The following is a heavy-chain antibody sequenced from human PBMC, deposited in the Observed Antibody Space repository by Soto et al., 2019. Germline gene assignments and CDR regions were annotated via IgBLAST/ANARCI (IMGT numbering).Heavy chain of an antibody. V-gene: IGHV3-13*05. J-gene: IGHJ6*02. CDR1: GFTFSAYD. D-gene: IGHD2-15*01. CDR2: IGAADDP. Sequence: GGSLRLSCAASGFTFSAYDMHWVRQATGKGLEWVSAIGAADDPYYLGSVKGRFTISRENAKNSLYLQMNSLRAEDTAVYYCARAYSGRLPRRADYYFAMDVWGQGTTVTVSS. CDR3: ARAYSGRLPRRADYYFAMDV.